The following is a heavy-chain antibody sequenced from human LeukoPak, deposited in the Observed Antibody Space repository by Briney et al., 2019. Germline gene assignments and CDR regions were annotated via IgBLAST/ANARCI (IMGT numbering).Heavy chain of an antibody. Sequence: PSETLSLTCTVSGGSIGSFFWSWIRQPPGKALEWIGYIHYSGSTSYNPSLKSRVTISVDTSKNQFSLKVTSVTAADTAVYYCARSKDILTGYCFDYWGQGTLVTVSS. CDR2: IHYSGST. D-gene: IGHD3-9*01. CDR1: GGSIGSFF. V-gene: IGHV4-59*01. J-gene: IGHJ4*02. CDR3: ARSKDILTGYCFDY.